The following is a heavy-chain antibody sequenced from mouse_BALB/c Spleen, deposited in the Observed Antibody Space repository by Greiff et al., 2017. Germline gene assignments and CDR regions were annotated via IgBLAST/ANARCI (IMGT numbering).Heavy chain of an antibody. J-gene: IGHJ2*01. V-gene: IGHV1-20*02. CDR2: INPYNGDT. CDR1: GYSFTGYF. CDR3: ARAGTLDY. D-gene: IGHD4-1*01. Sequence: VQLQQSGPELVKPGASVKISCKASGYSFTGYFMNWVMQSHGKSLEWIGRINPYNGDTFYNQKFKGKATLTVDNSSSTAHMELRSLASEDSAVYYCARAGTLDYWGQGTTLTVSS.